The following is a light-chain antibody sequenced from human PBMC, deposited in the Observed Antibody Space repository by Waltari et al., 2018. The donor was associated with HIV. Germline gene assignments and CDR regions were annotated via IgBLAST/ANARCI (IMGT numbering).Light chain of an antibody. V-gene: IGLV1-36*01. CDR2: HDD. Sequence: QSVLTPSPSVSEAPGQRVTISCSGSNSNIGSHAVTWYRQSPGKPPRLLVYHDDLILSGVSDRLSASKSGTSASLAINDLQSEDESLYYCATWDDGLNALLFGGGTKVTVL. CDR3: ATWDDGLNALL. CDR1: NSNIGSHA. J-gene: IGLJ2*01.